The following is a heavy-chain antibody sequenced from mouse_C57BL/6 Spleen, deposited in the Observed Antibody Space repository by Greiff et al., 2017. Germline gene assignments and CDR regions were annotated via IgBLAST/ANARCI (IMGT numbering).Heavy chain of an antibody. J-gene: IGHJ3*01. CDR2: IDPSDSYT. D-gene: IGHD4-1*01. V-gene: IGHV1-69*01. Sequence: QVQLQQPGAELVMPGASVKLSCKASGYTFTSYWMHWVKQRPGQGLEWIGEIDPSDSYTNYNQTFKGKSTLTVDNSSSTAYMQLSSLTSEDSAVYYCARGDWDGFAYWGQGTLVTVSA. CDR3: ARGDWDGFAY. CDR1: GYTFTSYW.